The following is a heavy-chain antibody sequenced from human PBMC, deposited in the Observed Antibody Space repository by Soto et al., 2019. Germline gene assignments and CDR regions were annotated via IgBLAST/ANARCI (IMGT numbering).Heavy chain of an antibody. Sequence: EVQLLESGGGLVQPGGSLRLSCAASGFTFSSYAMSWVRQAPGKGLEWVSAISGSGGSTYYADSVKGRFTISRDNSKNTLYLKMNSLRAEDTAVYYCAKGVAVAGRYYYYGMDVWGQGTTVTVSS. CDR2: ISGSGGST. CDR3: AKGVAVAGRYYYYGMDV. CDR1: GFTFSSYA. V-gene: IGHV3-23*01. J-gene: IGHJ6*02. D-gene: IGHD6-19*01.